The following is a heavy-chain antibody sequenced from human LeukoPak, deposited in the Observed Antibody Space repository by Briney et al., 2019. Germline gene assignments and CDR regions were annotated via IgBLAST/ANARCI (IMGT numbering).Heavy chain of an antibody. CDR2: ISYDGSNK. D-gene: IGHD2-15*01. V-gene: IGHV3-30-3*01. CDR1: GFTFSTYS. Sequence: GGSLRLSCAASGFTFSTYSILWVRQAPGKGLEWVALISYDGSNKYYADSVKGRFTISRDNSRNTLYLQMNSLRAEDTAAYYCARDYSGYYFDYWGQGTLVTVSS. J-gene: IGHJ4*02. CDR3: ARDYSGYYFDY.